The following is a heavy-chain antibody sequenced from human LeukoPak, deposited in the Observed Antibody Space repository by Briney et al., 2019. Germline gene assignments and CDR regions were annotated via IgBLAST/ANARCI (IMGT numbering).Heavy chain of an antibody. D-gene: IGHD2-2*01. Sequence: GGSLRLSCAASGFTVSSNYMSWVRQAPGKGLEWVSVIYSGGSTYYADSVKGRFTISRDNSKNTLYLQMNSLRAEDTAVYYCARGIPGAYYFDFWGQGNPVIVSS. CDR2: IYSGGST. J-gene: IGHJ4*02. CDR3: ARGIPGAYYFDF. CDR1: GFTVSSNY. V-gene: IGHV3-53*01.